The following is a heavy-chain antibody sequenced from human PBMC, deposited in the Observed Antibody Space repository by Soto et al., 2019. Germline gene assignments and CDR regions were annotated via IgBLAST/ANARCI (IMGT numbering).Heavy chain of an antibody. V-gene: IGHV3-48*01. D-gene: IGHD2-2*01. CDR2: ISSGTSTI. CDR1: GFTFSSYS. J-gene: IGHJ4*02. Sequence: GGSLRLSCAASGFTFSSYSMNWVRQAPGKGLEWVSYISSGTSTIYYADSVKGRFTISRDNAKNSLFLQMNSLRAEDTAVYYCARTWGYCSSYSCYYLDYWGQGTLVTVSS. CDR3: ARTWGYCSSYSCYYLDY.